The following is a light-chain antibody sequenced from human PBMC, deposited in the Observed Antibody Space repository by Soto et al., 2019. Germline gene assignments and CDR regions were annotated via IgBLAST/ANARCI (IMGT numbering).Light chain of an antibody. Sequence: EVVLTQSPVTLSLSPGERATLSCRASQGVTYKLAWYQQKPGQAPRLLLFDASKRATGIPARFSGSGSGTDFTLTISSLEPEDFAIYYCQQRDNWPPTFGQGTKVDFK. CDR2: DAS. V-gene: IGKV3-11*01. J-gene: IGKJ1*01. CDR1: QGVTYK. CDR3: QQRDNWPPT.